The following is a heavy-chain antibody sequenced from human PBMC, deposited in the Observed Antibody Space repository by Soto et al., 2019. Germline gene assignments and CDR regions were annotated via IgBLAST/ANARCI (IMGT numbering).Heavy chain of an antibody. Sequence: QITLRESGPSLVKPTETLTLTCTFSGFSLTTTGVGVGWIRQPPGKALEWLAVFFWDGGERYSPSLKSMVTITKDTSKDQVVFTMTNMDPADTATYDCTQVYGSGSWGWYFHSWGQGTLVTVSS. CDR1: GFSLTTTGVG. D-gene: IGHD1-26*01. CDR2: FFWDGGE. CDR3: TQVYGSGSWGWYFHS. J-gene: IGHJ4*02. V-gene: IGHV2-5*02.